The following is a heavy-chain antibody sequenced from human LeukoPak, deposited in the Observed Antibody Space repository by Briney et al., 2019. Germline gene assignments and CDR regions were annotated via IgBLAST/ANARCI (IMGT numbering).Heavy chain of an antibody. Sequence: SETLSLTCTVSGASISSYYWSWIRQPAGKGPEWIGRIYPSGSTSYNPSLKSRVTMSLDTFKNQFSLKMSSVTAADTAVYYCARDPLTQYAWFDPWGQGTLVTVSS. J-gene: IGHJ5*02. D-gene: IGHD4-23*01. CDR3: ARDPLTQYAWFDP. CDR1: GASISSYY. V-gene: IGHV4-4*07. CDR2: IYPSGST.